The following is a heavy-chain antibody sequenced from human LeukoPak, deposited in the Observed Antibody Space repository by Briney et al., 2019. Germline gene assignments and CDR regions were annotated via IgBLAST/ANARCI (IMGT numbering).Heavy chain of an antibody. Sequence: SVKVSCKASGGTFSSYAISWVRQAPGQGHEWMGRIIPIFGTANYAQKYQGRVTITTDESTSTAYIELSSLRSEDTAVYYCARDSRLVIGAFDIWGQGTMVTVSS. CDR3: ARDSRLVIGAFDI. J-gene: IGHJ3*02. D-gene: IGHD3-9*01. CDR1: GGTFSSYA. V-gene: IGHV1-69*05. CDR2: IIPIFGTA.